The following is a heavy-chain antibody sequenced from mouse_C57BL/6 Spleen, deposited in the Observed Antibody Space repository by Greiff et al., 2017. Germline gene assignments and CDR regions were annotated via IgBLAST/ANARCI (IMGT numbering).Heavy chain of an antibody. CDR1: GFNIKDDY. V-gene: IGHV14-4*01. J-gene: IGHJ2*01. D-gene: IGHD3-2*02. CDR3: TTRQLRLPDY. CDR2: IDPENGDT. Sequence: VQLQQSGAELVRPGASVKLSCTASGFNIKDDYMHWVKQRPEQGLEWIGWIDPENGDTEYASKFQGKATITADTSSNTAYLQLSSLTSEDTAVYYCTTRQLRLPDYWGQGTTLTVAS.